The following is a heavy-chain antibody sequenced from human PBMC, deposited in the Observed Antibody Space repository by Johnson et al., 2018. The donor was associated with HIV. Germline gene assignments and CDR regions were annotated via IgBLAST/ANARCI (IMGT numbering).Heavy chain of an antibody. V-gene: IGHV3-30*02. CDR3: ARDRAPRGVVTNAFEI. D-gene: IGHD4-23*01. CDR2: IRYDGSNK. Sequence: QVQLVESGGGVVQPGRSLRLSCAASGFTFSSYGMHWVRQAPGKGLEWVAFIRYDGSNKYYADSVKGRFTISRDNSKNTLYLQMNSLRAEDLAVYSCARDRAPRGVVTNAFEIWGQGTMVTVSS. J-gene: IGHJ3*02. CDR1: GFTFSSYG.